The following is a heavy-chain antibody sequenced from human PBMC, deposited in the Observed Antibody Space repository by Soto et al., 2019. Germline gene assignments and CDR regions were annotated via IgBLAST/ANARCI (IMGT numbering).Heavy chain of an antibody. J-gene: IGHJ6*03. Sequence: TLSLTCAVNGGSFSGYYWSWIRQPPGKGLEWIGEINHSGSTNYNPSLKSRVTISVDTSKNQFSLKLSSVTAADTAVYYCARGRGYCTNGVCYNYYMDVWGKGTTVTVSS. CDR2: INHSGST. CDR3: ARGRGYCTNGVCYNYYMDV. V-gene: IGHV4-34*01. CDR1: GGSFSGYY. D-gene: IGHD2-8*01.